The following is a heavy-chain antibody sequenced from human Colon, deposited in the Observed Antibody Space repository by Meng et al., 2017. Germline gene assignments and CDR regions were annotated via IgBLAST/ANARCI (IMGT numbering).Heavy chain of an antibody. CDR3: ARARGGIVAEFFDY. J-gene: IGHJ4*02. V-gene: IGHV4-61*01. Sequence: VRLEGSCPGRVRPSETLSPPCPVSVCSASSGRYYWSWIRQTPGKGLEWSGYIYYSASTNYNPSLKSRVTISVDTSKTQFSLKLSSVTAADTAVYYCARARGGIVAEFFDYWGQGILFTVSS. CDR1: VCSASSGRYY. CDR2: IYYSAST. D-gene: IGHD1-26*01.